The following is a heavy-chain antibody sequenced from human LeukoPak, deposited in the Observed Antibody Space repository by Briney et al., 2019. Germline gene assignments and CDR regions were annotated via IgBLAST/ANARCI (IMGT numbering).Heavy chain of an antibody. CDR2: ISSNGGST. CDR3: GKGWTGGGTTRYNWCDP. Sequence: GGSLRLSSSAAAFTFNSYAMHWVRQAPGKGLEYVSAISSNGGSTYYADSVKGRFTISRDNSKNTMYLQMSSLIAEDTAVYYSGKGWTGGGTTRYNWCDPWGQGTLVTVSS. V-gene: IGHV3-64D*09. J-gene: IGHJ5*02. D-gene: IGHD1-7*01. CDR1: AFTFNSYA.